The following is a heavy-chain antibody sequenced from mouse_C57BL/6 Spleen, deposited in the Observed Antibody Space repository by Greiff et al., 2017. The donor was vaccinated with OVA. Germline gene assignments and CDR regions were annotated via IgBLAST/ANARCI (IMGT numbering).Heavy chain of an antibody. J-gene: IGHJ1*03. D-gene: IGHD1-1*01. Sequence: QVQLKESGPGILQPSQTLSLTCSFSGFSLSTFGMGVGWIRQPSGKGLEWLAHIWWDDDKYYNPALKSRLTISKDTSKNQVFLKIANVDTADTATYYCARSGYYGSSYEGWYFDVWGTGTTVTVSS. V-gene: IGHV8-8*01. CDR3: ARSGYYGSSYEGWYFDV. CDR2: IWWDDDK. CDR1: GFSLSTFGMG.